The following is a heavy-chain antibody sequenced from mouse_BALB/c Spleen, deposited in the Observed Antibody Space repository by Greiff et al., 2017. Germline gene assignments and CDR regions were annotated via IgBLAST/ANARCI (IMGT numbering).Heavy chain of an antibody. CDR2: ILPGSGST. CDR1: GYTFSSYW. V-gene: IGHV1-9*01. D-gene: IGHD2-2*01. J-gene: IGHJ3*01. Sequence: VKLMESGAELMKPGASVKISCKATGYTFSSYWIEWVKQRPGHGLEWIGEILPGSGSTNYNEKFKGKATFTADTSSNTAYMQLSSLTSEDSAVYYCARDGYDVKAWFAYWGQGTLVTVSA. CDR3: ARDGYDVKAWFAY.